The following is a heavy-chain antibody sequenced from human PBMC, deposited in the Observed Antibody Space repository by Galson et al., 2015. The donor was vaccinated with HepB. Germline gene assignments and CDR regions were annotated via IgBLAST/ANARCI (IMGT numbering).Heavy chain of an antibody. CDR1: GYTFTGYY. V-gene: IGHV1-2*02. D-gene: IGHD6-13*01. J-gene: IGHJ4*02. CDR2: INPNSGGT. Sequence: SVKVSCKASGYTFTGYYMHWVRQAPGQGLEWMGWINPNSGGTNYAQKFQGRVTMTRDTSISTAYMELSRLRSDDTAVYYCARDAPIAAAVGTYWGQGTLVTVSS. CDR3: ARDAPIAAAVGTY.